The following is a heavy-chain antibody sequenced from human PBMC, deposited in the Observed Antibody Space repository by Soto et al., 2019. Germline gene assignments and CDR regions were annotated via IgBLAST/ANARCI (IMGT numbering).Heavy chain of an antibody. V-gene: IGHV6-1*01. D-gene: IGHD6-6*01. CDR3: ARDEALSYSRSSGWFDP. J-gene: IGHJ5*02. Sequence: SQTLSLTCAISGDSVSSNSAAWNWIRQSPSRGLEWLGRTYYRSKWYNDYAVSVKSRITINPDTSKNQFSLQLNSVTPEDTAVYYCARDEALSYSRSSGWFDPWGQGTLVTVYS. CDR1: GDSVSSNSAA. CDR2: TYYRSKWYN.